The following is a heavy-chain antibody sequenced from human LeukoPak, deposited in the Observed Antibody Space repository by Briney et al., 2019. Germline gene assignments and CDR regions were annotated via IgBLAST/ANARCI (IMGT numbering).Heavy chain of an antibody. CDR2: FYYSGST. Sequence: PSETLSLTCTVSGASISSSSYYWGWIRQPPGKGLEWIGSFYYSGSTYYNPSLKSRVTISVDTSKTQFSLKLSSVTAADTAVYYCARHTPVAGHFDYWGQGTLVTVSS. CDR1: GASISSSSYY. V-gene: IGHV4-39*01. J-gene: IGHJ4*02. D-gene: IGHD6-19*01. CDR3: ARHTPVAGHFDY.